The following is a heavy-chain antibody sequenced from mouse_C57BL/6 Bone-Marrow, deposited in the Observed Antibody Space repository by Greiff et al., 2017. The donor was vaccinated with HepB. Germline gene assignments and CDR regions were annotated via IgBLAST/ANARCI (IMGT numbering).Heavy chain of an antibody. CDR2: IHPNSGST. CDR1: GYTFTSYW. D-gene: IGHD2-1*01. J-gene: IGHJ2*01. Sequence: QVQLQQPGAELVKPGASVKLSCKASGYTFTSYWMHWVKQRPGQGLEWIGMIHPNSGSTNYNEKFKRKATLTVDKSSSTAYMQLSSLTSEDSAVYYCARSTIYYGNYDFDYWGQGTTLTVSS. CDR3: ARSTIYYGNYDFDY. V-gene: IGHV1-64*01.